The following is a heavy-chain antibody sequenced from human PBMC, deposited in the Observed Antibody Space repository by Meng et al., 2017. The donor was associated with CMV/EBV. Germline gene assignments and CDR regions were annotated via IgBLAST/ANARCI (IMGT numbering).Heavy chain of an antibody. CDR2: ISSSSSYI. J-gene: IGHJ4*02. D-gene: IGHD6-13*01. Sequence: GGSLRLSCAASGFTFSSYSMNWVRQAPGKGLEWVSYISSSSSYIYYADSVKGRFTISRDNAKNSLYLQMNSLRAEDTAVYYCGFSSWYKGPSGYWGQGTLVTVSS. CDR3: GFSSWYKGPSGY. V-gene: IGHV3-21*05. CDR1: GFTFSSYS.